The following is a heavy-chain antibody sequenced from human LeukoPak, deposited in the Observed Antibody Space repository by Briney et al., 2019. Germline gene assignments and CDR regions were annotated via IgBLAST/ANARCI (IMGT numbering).Heavy chain of an antibody. CDR2: INHSGST. CDR3: ARHGRRRIGLTMIVVYYFDY. CDR1: GGSFSGYY. V-gene: IGHV4-34*01. Sequence: SETLSLTCAVYGGSFSGYYWSWIRQPPGKGLEWIGEINHSGSTNYNPSLKSRVTISVDTSKNQLSLRLSSVTAADTAVYYCARHGRRRIGLTMIVVYYFDYWGQGTLVTVSS. J-gene: IGHJ4*02. D-gene: IGHD3-22*01.